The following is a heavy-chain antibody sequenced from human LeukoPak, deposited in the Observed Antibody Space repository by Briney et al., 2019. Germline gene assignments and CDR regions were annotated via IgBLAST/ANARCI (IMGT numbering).Heavy chain of an antibody. CDR2: IYYSGST. V-gene: IGHV4-39*01. CDR1: GGSISSSSYY. Sequence: SETLSLTCTVSGGSISSSSYYWGWIRQPPGKGLEWIGSIYYSGSTYYNPSLKSRVTISVDTSKNQFSLRLSSVTAADTAVYYCARGGYFDYWGQGTLVTVSS. J-gene: IGHJ4*02. D-gene: IGHD1-26*01. CDR3: ARGGYFDY.